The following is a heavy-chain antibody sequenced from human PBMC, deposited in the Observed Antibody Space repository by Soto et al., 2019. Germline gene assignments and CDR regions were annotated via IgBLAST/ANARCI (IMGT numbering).Heavy chain of an antibody. CDR1: GVTFNSYA. CDR2: ISYDGSNK. D-gene: IGHD5-12*01. Sequence: PGGSPRICCAASGVTFNSYAMHWVRQAPGKGLEWVAVISYDGSNKYYADSVKGRFTISRDNSKNTLYLQMNSLRAEDTAVYYCARDPLRGYNWFDPWGQGTLVTVSS. CDR3: ARDPLRGYNWFDP. V-gene: IGHV3-30-3*01. J-gene: IGHJ5*02.